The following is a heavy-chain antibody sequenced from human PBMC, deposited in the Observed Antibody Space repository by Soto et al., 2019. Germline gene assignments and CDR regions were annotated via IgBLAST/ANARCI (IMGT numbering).Heavy chain of an antibody. V-gene: IGHV3-23*01. Sequence: PGGSLRLSCAASGFTFSSYAMSWVRQAPGKGLEWVSAISGSGGSTYYADSVKGRFTISRDNSKNTLYLQMNSLRAEDTAVYYCAKSSMTDIVVVPAAMQGWFDPWGQGTLVTVSS. CDR2: ISGSGGST. CDR1: GFTFSSYA. J-gene: IGHJ5*02. D-gene: IGHD2-2*01. CDR3: AKSSMTDIVVVPAAMQGWFDP.